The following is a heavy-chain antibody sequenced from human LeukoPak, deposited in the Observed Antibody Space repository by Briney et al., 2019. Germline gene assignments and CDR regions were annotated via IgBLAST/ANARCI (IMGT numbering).Heavy chain of an antibody. V-gene: IGHV3-30*18. Sequence: GGSLRLSCAASGFSFISYGMHWGRQAPGKGLEWVGVISDDGRNKNYADSVKGRFTISRDNSKDTLYLQMNSLRDEDTAVYYCAKRPSDYGDYVTYFDYWGQGTLVTVSS. CDR2: ISDDGRNK. CDR3: AKRPSDYGDYVTYFDY. J-gene: IGHJ4*02. D-gene: IGHD4-17*01. CDR1: GFSFISYG.